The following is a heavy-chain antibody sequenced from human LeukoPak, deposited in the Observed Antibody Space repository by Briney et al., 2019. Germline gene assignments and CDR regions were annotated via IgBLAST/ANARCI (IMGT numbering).Heavy chain of an antibody. D-gene: IGHD3-9*01. J-gene: IGHJ4*02. CDR1: GFTFSHYW. CDR2: IKQDGSEK. Sequence: GGSLRLSCGVSGFTFSHYWMSWVRQAPGKGLEWVANIKQDGSEKNYVDSVKGRFTISRDNAKNSLYLQMNNLRVEDTAMYYCAGGTGFIIKDWGQGTLVTVSS. V-gene: IGHV3-7*03. CDR3: AGGTGFIIKD.